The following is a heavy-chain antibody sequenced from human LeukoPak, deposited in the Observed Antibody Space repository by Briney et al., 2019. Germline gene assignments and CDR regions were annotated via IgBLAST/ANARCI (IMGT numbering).Heavy chain of an antibody. J-gene: IGHJ4*02. Sequence: GGSLRLSCGASGFTFTSHWMSWVRQAPGKGLEWVANIKQDGNEKYYVESVKGRFTISRDNAKNSVYLQMNSLRAEDTALYYCARGSGSSWYLYFDYWGQGTLVTVSS. CDR3: ARGSGSSWYLYFDY. CDR1: GFTFTSHW. V-gene: IGHV3-7*03. D-gene: IGHD6-13*01. CDR2: IKQDGNEK.